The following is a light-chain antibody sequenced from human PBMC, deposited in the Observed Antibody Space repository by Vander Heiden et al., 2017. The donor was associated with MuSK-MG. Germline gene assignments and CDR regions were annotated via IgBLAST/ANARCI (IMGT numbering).Light chain of an antibody. CDR1: SSNLGTNT. Sequence: QSVLTQPPSASGTPGQRVTISCSGSSSNLGTNTVNWYQQLPGTAPKVLIYTNDQRPSGVPDRFSGSKSGTAASLAISGLQSDDEADYYCAAWDDSLNGVLFGGGTKLTVL. CDR3: AAWDDSLNGVL. V-gene: IGLV1-44*01. J-gene: IGLJ2*01. CDR2: TND.